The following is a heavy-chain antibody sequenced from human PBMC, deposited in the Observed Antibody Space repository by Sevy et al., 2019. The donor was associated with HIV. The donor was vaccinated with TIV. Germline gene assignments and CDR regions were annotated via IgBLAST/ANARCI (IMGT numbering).Heavy chain of an antibody. Sequence: GSLRLSCAASGFTFGSYTLHWVRQAPGKGLEWVALISQTYDGSKKYYTDSVQGRFTISRDNSKNTLYLQMDRLRPEDTAVYYCARDNSGYFFFDYWGQRILVTVSS. CDR1: GFTFGSYT. V-gene: IGHV3-30-3*01. D-gene: IGHD3-22*01. J-gene: IGHJ4*02. CDR2: ISQTYDGSKK. CDR3: ARDNSGYFFFDY.